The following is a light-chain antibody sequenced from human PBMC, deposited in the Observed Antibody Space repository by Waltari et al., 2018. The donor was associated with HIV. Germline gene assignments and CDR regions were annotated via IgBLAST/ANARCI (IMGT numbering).Light chain of an antibody. CDR1: CSNIGSTA. CDR3: ASWDDSLNGYV. CDR2: SNN. V-gene: IGLV1-44*01. Sequence: QSVLTQPPSASGTPGQRVTISCSVSCSNIGSTAVNWYQQLPGTAPKPLIYSNNQRPSGVPDRFSGSKSGTSASLAISGLQSEDEADYYCASWDDSLNGYVFGTGTKVTVL. J-gene: IGLJ1*01.